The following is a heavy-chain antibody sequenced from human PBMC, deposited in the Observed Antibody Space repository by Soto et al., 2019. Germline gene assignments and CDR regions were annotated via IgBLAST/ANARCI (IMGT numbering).Heavy chain of an antibody. Sequence: PSETMPVTWAVSGGSISSGDYYWSWIRQHPGKGLEWIGTIYFSGTTYYNPSLKSRVTISVDTSKNQFSLNLSSVTAADTAVYYWVSDGSKTLRDCVDSRGQGILVT. J-gene: IGHJ5*01. D-gene: IGHD2-21*02. V-gene: IGHV4-31*11. CDR1: GGSISSGDYY. CDR2: IYFSGTT. CDR3: VSDGSKTLRDCVDS.